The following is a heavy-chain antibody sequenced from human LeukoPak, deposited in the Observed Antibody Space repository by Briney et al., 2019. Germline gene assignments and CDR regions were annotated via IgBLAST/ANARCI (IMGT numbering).Heavy chain of an antibody. J-gene: IGHJ5*02. CDR3: AREELDIVVVVAATTPVNWFDP. Sequence: SETLSLTCTVSGYSISSGYYWGWIRQPPGKGLEWIGSIYHSGSTYYNPSLKSRVTISVDTAKKQFSLKLSSVTAADTAVYYCAREELDIVVVVAATTPVNWFDPWGQGTLVTVSS. CDR2: IYHSGST. CDR1: GYSISSGYY. V-gene: IGHV4-38-2*02. D-gene: IGHD2-15*01.